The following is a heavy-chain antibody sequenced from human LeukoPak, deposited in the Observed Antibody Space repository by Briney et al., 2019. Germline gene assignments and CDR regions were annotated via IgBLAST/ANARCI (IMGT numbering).Heavy chain of an antibody. CDR1: GFTFSNYW. D-gene: IGHD4-17*01. CDR3: ARGHYGLDC. CDR2: IKEDGSEK. J-gene: IGHJ4*02. Sequence: RPGGSLRLSCAASGFTFSNYWISWDRQAPGKGLEWVANIKEDGSEKYYVDSVKGRFTLSRDNAKNSLYLQMNSLRAEDTAVYYCARGHYGLDCWGQGTLVTVSS. V-gene: IGHV3-7*01.